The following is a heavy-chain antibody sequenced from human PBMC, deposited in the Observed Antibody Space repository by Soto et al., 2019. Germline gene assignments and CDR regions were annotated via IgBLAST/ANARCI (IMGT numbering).Heavy chain of an antibody. D-gene: IGHD3-22*01. CDR3: ARDQLYYNDISGRPLNAFDV. J-gene: IGHJ3*01. CDR2: IGIGSSTK. Sequence: GSLRLSCAASGFPFRNYVINWVRQAPGKGLEWVSYIGIGSSTKYYADSVKGRFTISRDNAKNSLYLQMNSLRAEDTAVYYCARDQLYYNDISGRPLNAFDVWGQGTMVTVSS. V-gene: IGHV3-48*01. CDR1: GFPFRNYV.